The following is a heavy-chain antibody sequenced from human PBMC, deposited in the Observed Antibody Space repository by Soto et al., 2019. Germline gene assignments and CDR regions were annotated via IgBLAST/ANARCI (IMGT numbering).Heavy chain of an antibody. V-gene: IGHV3-74*01. CDR2: IKSDGSNI. CDR3: ARGGFSGSGSFIQGDY. Sequence: EVQLVESGGGLVQPGGSRRLSCAASGFTFSSYWMHWVRQAPGKGLVWVSRIKSDGSNINYADSVKGRFTISRDNAKNTRYLQMNSLRAEDTAIYYCARGGFSGSGSFIQGDYWGQGTLVTVSS. J-gene: IGHJ4*02. CDR1: GFTFSSYW. D-gene: IGHD3-10*01.